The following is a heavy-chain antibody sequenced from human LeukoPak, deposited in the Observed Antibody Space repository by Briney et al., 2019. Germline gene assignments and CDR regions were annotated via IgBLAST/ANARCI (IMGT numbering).Heavy chain of an antibody. D-gene: IGHD3-3*01. Sequence: GGSLRLSCAASGFTFSSYSMNWVRQAPGKGLEWVSSISSSSSYIYYADSVKGRFTSSRDNAKNSLYLQMNSLRAEDTAVYYCAREDYDFWSGYYSKVNFDYWGQGTLVTVSS. CDR3: AREDYDFWSGYYSKVNFDY. J-gene: IGHJ4*02. CDR1: GFTFSSYS. CDR2: ISSSSSYI. V-gene: IGHV3-21*01.